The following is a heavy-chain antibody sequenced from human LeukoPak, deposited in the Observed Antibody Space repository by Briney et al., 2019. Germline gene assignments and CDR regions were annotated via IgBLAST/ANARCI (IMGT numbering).Heavy chain of an antibody. V-gene: IGHV1-8*01. D-gene: IGHD3-10*02. Sequence: ASVKVSCKASGYTFTSYSINWVRQATGQGLEWMGWMNPNSGNTGYAQKFQGRVSMTRDTSISTAYMELSSLRSEDTAVYYCARGPVEAVFGVSTEDWGQGTTVTVS. CDR1: GYTFTSYS. CDR2: MNPNSGNT. CDR3: ARGPVEAVFGVSTED. J-gene: IGHJ6*02.